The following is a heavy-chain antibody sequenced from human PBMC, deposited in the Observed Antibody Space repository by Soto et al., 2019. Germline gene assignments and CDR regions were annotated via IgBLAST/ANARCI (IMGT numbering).Heavy chain of an antibody. D-gene: IGHD3-10*01. Sequence: GGSLRLSCAASGFTVSSNYMSWVRQAPGKGLEWVSVIYSGGSTYYADSVKGRFTISRHNSKNTLYLQMNSLRAEDTAVYYCARDFGPYGSGMYYMDVWGKGTTVTVSS. CDR3: ARDFGPYGSGMYYMDV. CDR1: GFTVSSNY. V-gene: IGHV3-53*04. J-gene: IGHJ6*03. CDR2: IYSGGST.